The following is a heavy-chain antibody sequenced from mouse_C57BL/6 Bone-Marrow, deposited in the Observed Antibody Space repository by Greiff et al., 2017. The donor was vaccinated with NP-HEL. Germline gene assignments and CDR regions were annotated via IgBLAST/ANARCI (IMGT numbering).Heavy chain of an antibody. CDR1: GFSLSTFGMG. CDR2: IWWDDDK. J-gene: IGHJ2*01. CDR3: ARMWGWLRDFDY. V-gene: IGHV8-8*01. Sequence: QVTLKVSGPGILQPSQSLSLSCSFSGFSLSTFGMGVGWIRQPSGQGLEWLAHIWWDDDKYYNPALKSRLTISKDTSKNQVFLKIANVDTADTATYDCARMWGWLRDFDYWGQGTTLTVSS. D-gene: IGHD2-3*01.